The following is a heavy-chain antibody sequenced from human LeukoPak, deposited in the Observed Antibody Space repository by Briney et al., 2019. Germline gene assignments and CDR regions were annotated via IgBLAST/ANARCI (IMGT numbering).Heavy chain of an antibody. CDR1: GFTFSSHW. Sequence: GGSLRLSCAASGFTFSSHWVHWVRQAPGKGLVWVSHINNDGRSTRYADSVKGRFTISRDNAENTVYLQMNSLRVEDTAVYYCARDSNTDWYFDLWGRGTLVTVSS. CDR3: ARDSNTDWYFDL. CDR2: INNDGRST. J-gene: IGHJ2*01. D-gene: IGHD2-8*02. V-gene: IGHV3-74*01.